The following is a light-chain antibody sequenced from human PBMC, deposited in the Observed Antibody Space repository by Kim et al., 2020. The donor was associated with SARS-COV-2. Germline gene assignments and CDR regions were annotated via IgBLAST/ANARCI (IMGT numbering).Light chain of an antibody. J-gene: IGLJ3*02. CDR3: LLSYSDVAV. CDR2: DTR. V-gene: IGLV7-46*01. Sequence: QAVVTQESSLTVSPGGTVTLTCASSTGAVTSGHYPYWFQQKPGQAPRTLIYDTRNKHSWTPARFSGSLLGGKAALTLSGAQPEDEAGYYCLLSYSDVAVFGGGTQLTVL. CDR1: TGAVTSGHY.